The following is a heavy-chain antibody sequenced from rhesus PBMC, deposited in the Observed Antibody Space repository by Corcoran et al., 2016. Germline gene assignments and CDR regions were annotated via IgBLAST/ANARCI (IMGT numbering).Heavy chain of an antibody. CDR3: TSPVRYRFDV. CDR2: FNGFMGST. J-gene: IGHJ5-1*01. V-gene: IGHV4-80*01. CDR1: GGSFSSQW. Sequence: QVQLQESGPGLVKHSETLFLTCAVYGGSFSSQWWNWIRQSPGKGLEWIGEFNGFMGSTNYNPSLQSRVTISQDVSRNQFSLKLTSVTAADTAVYYCTSPVRYRFDVWGPGVLVSVSS.